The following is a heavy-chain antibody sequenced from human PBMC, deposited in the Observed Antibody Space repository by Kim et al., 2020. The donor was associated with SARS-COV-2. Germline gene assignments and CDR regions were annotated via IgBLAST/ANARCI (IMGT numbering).Heavy chain of an antibody. V-gene: IGHV1-46*01. J-gene: IGHJ6*02. CDR3: ARDIKRRVIVVVIARNYYYGMDV. D-gene: IGHD3-22*01. CDR1: GYTFTSYY. CDR2: INPSGGST. Sequence: ASVKVSCKASGYTFTSYYMHWVRQAPGQGLEWMGIINPSGGSTSYAQKFQGRVTMTRDTSTSTVYMELSSLRSEDTAVYYCARDIKRRVIVVVIARNYYYGMDVWGQGTTVTVSS.